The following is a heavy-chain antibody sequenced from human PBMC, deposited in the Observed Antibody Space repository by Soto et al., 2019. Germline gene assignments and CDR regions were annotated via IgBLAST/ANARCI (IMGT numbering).Heavy chain of an antibody. CDR3: ARESHDILTGPPWVWYFDL. CDR1: GGSFSGYY. Sequence: QVQLQQWGAGPLRPLETLSLTCGVSGGSFSGYYWAWIRQSPVKGLEWIGEINDRGSINYNPSLKSRVIISVDTSKNHYSLNLRSVTAADTAVYYCARESHDILTGPPWVWYFDLWGRGTLVTVSS. CDR2: INDRGSI. J-gene: IGHJ2*01. V-gene: IGHV4-34*01. D-gene: IGHD3-9*01.